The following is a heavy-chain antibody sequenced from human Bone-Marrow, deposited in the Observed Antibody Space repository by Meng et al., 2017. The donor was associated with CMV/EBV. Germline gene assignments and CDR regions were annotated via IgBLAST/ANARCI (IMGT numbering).Heavy chain of an antibody. CDR2: IKSDGSGT. V-gene: IGHV3-74*01. D-gene: IGHD3-16*01. Sequence: GESLKISCAASGFTFSSYSMNWVRQAPGKGLVWVSRIKSDGSGTNYADSVKGRFTISRDNAKNTLYLQMNSLRVEDTAVYYCTRLGLGGIGAEYWGQGTLVTVSS. CDR1: GFTFSSYS. CDR3: TRLGLGGIGAEY. J-gene: IGHJ4*02.